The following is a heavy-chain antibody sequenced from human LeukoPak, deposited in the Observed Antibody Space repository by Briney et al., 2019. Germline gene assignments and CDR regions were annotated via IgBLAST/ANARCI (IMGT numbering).Heavy chain of an antibody. V-gene: IGHV3-30*02. D-gene: IGHD2-8*01. J-gene: IGHJ6*03. CDR2: IQYDGSNE. Sequence: GGSLRLSCAASGFTFTSYAMSWVRQAPGKGLEWVAYIQYDGSNEQYADSVKGRFSISRDSSKNILYLQMNSLRAEDTAVYYCAKDRCSNGIGCYYYYMDVWGKGTTVTISS. CDR3: AKDRCSNGIGCYYYYMDV. CDR1: GFTFTSYA.